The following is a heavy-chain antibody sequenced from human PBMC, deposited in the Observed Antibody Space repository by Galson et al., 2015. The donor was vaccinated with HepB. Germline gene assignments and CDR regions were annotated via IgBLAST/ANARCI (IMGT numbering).Heavy chain of an antibody. CDR1: GFTFSSYS. CDR3: ARGVGPAAYVDCVLYLYYGIDF. CDR2: ISSSSSYI. V-gene: IGHV3-21*01. D-gene: IGHD3-9*01. Sequence: SLRLSCAASGFTFSSYSMNWVRQAPGKGLEWVSSISSSSSYIYYADSVKGRFTISRDSAKNSLYLQMNSLRAEDTSVYYCARGVGPAAYVDCVLYLYYGIDFWGQGTTVPASS. J-gene: IGHJ6*02.